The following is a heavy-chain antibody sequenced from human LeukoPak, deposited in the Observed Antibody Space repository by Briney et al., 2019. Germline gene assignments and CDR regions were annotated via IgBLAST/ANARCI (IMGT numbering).Heavy chain of an antibody. CDR3: ARAPMSYDSSGFGGAFDI. D-gene: IGHD3-22*01. V-gene: IGHV3-30*04. CDR1: GFTFSNYA. J-gene: IGHJ3*02. CDR2: ISYDGTNK. Sequence: RGSLRLSCAASGFTFSNYAMHWVCRAPGKGLEWVAVISYDGTNKYYADSVKGRFTISRDNSKNTMYLQMNSLRAEDTAMYYCARAPMSYDSSGFGGAFDIWGQGTMVTVSS.